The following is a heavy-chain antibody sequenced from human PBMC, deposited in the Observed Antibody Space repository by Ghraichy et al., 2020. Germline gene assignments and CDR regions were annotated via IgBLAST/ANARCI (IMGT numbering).Heavy chain of an antibody. CDR2: TYYRSKWYN. D-gene: IGHD5-24*01. CDR3: ARARAGDGYNWFDY. Sequence: SHTLSLTCAISGDSVSSNRAAWNWIRQSPSGGLEWLGRTYYRSKWYNNYAVSVKSRITINPDTSKNQFSLQLNSVTPEDTALYYCARARAGDGYNWFDYWGQGTLVTVSS. J-gene: IGHJ4*02. V-gene: IGHV6-1*01. CDR1: GDSVSSNRAA.